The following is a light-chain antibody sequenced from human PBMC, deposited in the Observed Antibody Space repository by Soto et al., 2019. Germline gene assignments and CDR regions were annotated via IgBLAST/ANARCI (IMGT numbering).Light chain of an antibody. CDR3: AAWDDRLNGVV. CDR2: YNN. V-gene: IGLV1-36*01. Sequence: QPVLTQPPSVSEAPRQRVTISCSGSSSNIGNNPIHWYQQLPGKAPKLVVYYNNLLPSGVSDRFSGSKSGTSASLAISGLLSEDEGDYYCAAWDDRLNGVVFGGGTKVTVL. J-gene: IGLJ2*01. CDR1: SSNIGNNP.